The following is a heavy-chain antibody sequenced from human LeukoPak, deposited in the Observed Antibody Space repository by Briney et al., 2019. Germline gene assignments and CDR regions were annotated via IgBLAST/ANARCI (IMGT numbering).Heavy chain of an antibody. CDR2: INPNSGGT. CDR3: ARDYYDSSGFGAFDI. D-gene: IGHD3-22*01. J-gene: IGHJ3*02. Sequence: ASVKVSCKASGYTFTGYYMHWVRQAPGQGLEWMGWINPNSGGTNYAQKFQGRVTMTRDTSISTAYMELSRLRSDDTAAYYCARDYYDSSGFGAFDIWGQGTMVTVSS. V-gene: IGHV1-2*02. CDR1: GYTFTGYY.